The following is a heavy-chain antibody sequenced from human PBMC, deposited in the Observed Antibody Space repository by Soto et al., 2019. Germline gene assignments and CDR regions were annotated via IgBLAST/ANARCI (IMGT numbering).Heavy chain of an antibody. J-gene: IGHJ6*02. V-gene: IGHV4-34*01. CDR1: GGSFSGYY. D-gene: IGHD5-12*01. CDR2: INHSGST. CDR3: ARVWVTTISNYYYYGMDV. Sequence: SETLSLTCAVYGGSFSGYYWSWIRQPPGKGLEWIGEINHSGSTNYNPSLKSRVTISVDTSKNQFSLKLSSVTAADTAVYYCARVWVTTISNYYYYGMDVWGQGTTVT.